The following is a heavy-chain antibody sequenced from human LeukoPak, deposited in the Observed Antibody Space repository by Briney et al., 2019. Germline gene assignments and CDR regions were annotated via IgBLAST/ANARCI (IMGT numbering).Heavy chain of an antibody. D-gene: IGHD3-10*01. CDR1: GDSISGYY. J-gene: IGHJ4*02. CDR2: VHYSGST. CDR3: ARKSAPQGVLLEL. V-gene: IGHV4-59*08. Sequence: SETLSLTCTVSGDSISGYYWSWIRQPPGKGLEWIGNVHYSGSTTYHPSLQSRVTISVDTSKKQFSLKLRSVTAADSAVYYCARKSAPQGVLLELWGRGTLVTVSS.